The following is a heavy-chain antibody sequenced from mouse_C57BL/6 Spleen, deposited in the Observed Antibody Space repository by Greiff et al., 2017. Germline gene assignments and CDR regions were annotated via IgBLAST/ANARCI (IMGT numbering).Heavy chain of an antibody. Sequence: VQLQQSGAELARPGASVKLSCKASGYTFTSYGISWVKQRPGQGLEWIGEIYPRSGNTYYNEKFKGKATLTADKSSSTAYMELRSLTSEDSAVYVCARWLITTGVATSWYFGGWGTGTTVTVSS. CDR2: IYPRSGNT. J-gene: IGHJ1*03. V-gene: IGHV1-81*01. CDR1: GYTFTSYG. D-gene: IGHD1-1*01. CDR3: ARWLITTGVATSWYFGG.